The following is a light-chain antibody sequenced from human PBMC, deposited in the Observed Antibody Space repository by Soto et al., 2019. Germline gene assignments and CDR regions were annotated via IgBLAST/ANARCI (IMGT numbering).Light chain of an antibody. CDR2: ANS. Sequence: QAVVTQPPSASGTPGQRVTISCSGSSSNLGSMAVSWYQQVPGTAPKLLIYANSQRPSGVPDRFSASKSGTSASLAISGLRSEDETDYYCAAWDDILNGWVFGGGTKVTVL. V-gene: IGLV1-44*01. J-gene: IGLJ3*02. CDR3: AAWDDILNGWV. CDR1: SSNLGSMA.